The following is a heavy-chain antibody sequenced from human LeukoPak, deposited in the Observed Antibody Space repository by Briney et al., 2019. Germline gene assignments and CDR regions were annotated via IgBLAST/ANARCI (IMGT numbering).Heavy chain of an antibody. CDR2: ISGSGGST. J-gene: IGHJ4*02. Sequence: GGSLRLSCAASGFTFSSYAMSWVRQAPGKGLEWVSAISGSGGSTYYADSVKGRFTISRDNSKNTLYLQMNSLRAEDTAVFYCAKGGAAYDFWSGYTPDYWGRGTRVTVS. CDR3: AKGGAAYDFWSGYTPDY. V-gene: IGHV3-23*01. D-gene: IGHD3-3*01. CDR1: GFTFSSYA.